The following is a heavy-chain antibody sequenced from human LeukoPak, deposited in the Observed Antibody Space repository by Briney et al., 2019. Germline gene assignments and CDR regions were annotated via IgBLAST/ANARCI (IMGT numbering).Heavy chain of an antibody. CDR1: GFTFSSYA. CDR3: AKFLPTHIVVANYYFDY. J-gene: IGHJ4*02. V-gene: IGHV3-23*01. D-gene: IGHD2-21*01. CDR2: ISGSGGST. Sequence: GGSLRLSCAASGFTFSSYAMSWVRQAPGKGLEWVSAISGSGGSTYYADSVKGWFTISRDNSKSTLYLQMNSLRAEDTAVYYCAKFLPTHIVVANYYFDYWGQGTLSPSPQ.